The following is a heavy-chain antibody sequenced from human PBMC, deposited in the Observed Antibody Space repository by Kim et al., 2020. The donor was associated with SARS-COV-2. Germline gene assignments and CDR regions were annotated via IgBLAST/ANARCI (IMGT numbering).Heavy chain of an antibody. V-gene: IGHV2-5*01. Sequence: RFSPSLKSRLTITKDTSKNQVVLTMTNMDPVDTATYYCAHRVTYSSSFDYWGQGTLVTVSS. D-gene: IGHD4-4*01. CDR3: AHRVTYSSSFDY. J-gene: IGHJ4*02.